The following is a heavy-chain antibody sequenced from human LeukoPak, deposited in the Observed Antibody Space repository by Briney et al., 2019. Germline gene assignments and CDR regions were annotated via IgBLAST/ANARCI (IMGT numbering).Heavy chain of an antibody. V-gene: IGHV1-2*02. CDR1: GYTFTGYY. D-gene: IGHD2-21*02. Sequence: ASVKVSCKASGYTFTGYYMHWVRPAPGQGLEWMGWINPNSGGTNYAQKFQGRVTMTRDTSISTAYMELSRLRSDDTAVYYCATSRGSPDYYFDYWGQGTLVTVSS. CDR3: ATSRGSPDYYFDY. J-gene: IGHJ4*02. CDR2: INPNSGGT.